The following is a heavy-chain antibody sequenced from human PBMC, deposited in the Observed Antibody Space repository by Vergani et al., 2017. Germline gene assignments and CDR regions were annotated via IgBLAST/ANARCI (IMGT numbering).Heavy chain of an antibody. CDR1: GFTFQAFA. Sequence: VEAGGGLVQPGGSLRLSCTASGFTFQAFAFHWVRQVSGRRLVWVSGIDRNYGVKNGNSFEGRFSISRDNAKKAVFLQMNNLRHEDTALYFCVKDNDYDADGPFDLWGRGTLVTVSS. CDR3: VKDNDYDADGPFDL. CDR2: IDRNYGVK. V-gene: IGHV3-9*01. J-gene: IGHJ2*01. D-gene: IGHD3-16*01.